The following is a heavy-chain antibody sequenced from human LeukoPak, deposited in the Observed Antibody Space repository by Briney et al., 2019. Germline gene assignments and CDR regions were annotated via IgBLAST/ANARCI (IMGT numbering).Heavy chain of an antibody. CDR3: ARDVVYYYGSGSYLYY. CDR1: GYTFTSYY. J-gene: IGHJ4*02. CDR2: INPSGGST. Sequence: GASVKVSCKASGYTFTSYYMHWVRQAPGQGLEWMGIINPSGGSTSYAQKFQGRVTMTRDMSTSTVYMGLSSLRSEDTAVYYCARDVVYYYGSGSYLYYWGQGTLVTVSS. D-gene: IGHD3-10*01. V-gene: IGHV1-46*01.